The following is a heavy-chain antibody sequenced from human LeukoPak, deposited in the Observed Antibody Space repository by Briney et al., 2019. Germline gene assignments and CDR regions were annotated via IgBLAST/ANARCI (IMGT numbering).Heavy chain of an antibody. J-gene: IGHJ4*02. V-gene: IGHV3-64*01. CDR3: ARDAKRWLQSYYFDY. CDR2: ISSNGGST. D-gene: IGHD5-24*01. Sequence: PGGSLRLSCAASGFTFSSYPMHWVRQAPGKGLEYVSAISSNGGSTYYANSVKGRFTISRDNSKNTLYLQMGSLRAEDTAVYFCARDAKRWLQSYYFDYWGQGTLVTVSS. CDR1: GFTFSSYP.